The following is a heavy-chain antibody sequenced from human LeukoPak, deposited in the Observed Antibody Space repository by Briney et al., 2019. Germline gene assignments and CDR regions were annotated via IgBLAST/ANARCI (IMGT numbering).Heavy chain of an antibody. CDR3: ARGLGVRGVPDY. V-gene: IGHV4-34*01. CDR1: GGSFSGYY. Sequence: SETLSLTCAVYGGSFSGYYWSWIRQPPGKGLEWIGEINHSGSTNYNPSLKSRVTISVGTSKNQFSLKLSSVTAADTAVYYCARGLGVRGVPDYWGQGTLVTVSS. J-gene: IGHJ4*02. CDR2: INHSGST. D-gene: IGHD3-10*01.